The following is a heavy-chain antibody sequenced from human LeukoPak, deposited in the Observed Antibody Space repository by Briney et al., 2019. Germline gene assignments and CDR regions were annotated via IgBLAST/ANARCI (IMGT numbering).Heavy chain of an antibody. D-gene: IGHD3-22*01. J-gene: IGHJ6*02. CDR1: GGSFSGYY. Sequence: PSETLSLTCAVYGGSFSGYYWGWIRQPPGKGLEWIGEINHSGSTNYNPSLKSRVTISVDTSKNQFSLKLSSVTAADTAVYYCAGTPYDSSGYPASYYYYYGMDVWGQGTTVTVSS. V-gene: IGHV4-34*01. CDR3: AGTPYDSSGYPASYYYYYGMDV. CDR2: INHSGST.